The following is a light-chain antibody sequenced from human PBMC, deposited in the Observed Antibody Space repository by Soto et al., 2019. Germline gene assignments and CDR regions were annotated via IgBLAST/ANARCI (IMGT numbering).Light chain of an antibody. J-gene: IGKJ5*01. CDR2: AAS. CDR3: QQSYNTPLT. V-gene: IGKV1-39*01. CDR1: QSISSY. Sequence: DIQMTQSPSSLSASVGDRVTITCRASQSISSYLNWYQQKPGKAPKLLIYAASSLQSGVPSRFSGSGSGTDFTLTINSLQPEDFATYYCQQSYNTPLTFGQGTRLEIK.